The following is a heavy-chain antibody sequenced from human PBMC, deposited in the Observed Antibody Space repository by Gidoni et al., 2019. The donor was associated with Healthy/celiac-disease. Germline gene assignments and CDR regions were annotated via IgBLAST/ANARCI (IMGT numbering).Heavy chain of an antibody. CDR3: AKEGEKDFWSGYRKKRRPYFDY. CDR1: SYG. D-gene: IGHD3-3*01. J-gene: IGHJ4*02. Sequence: SYGMHWVRQAPGKGLEWVAVISYDGSNKYYADSVKGRFTISRDNSKNTLYLQMNSLRAEDTAVYYCAKEGEKDFWSGYRKKRRPYFDYWGQGTLVTVSS. V-gene: IGHV3-30*18. CDR2: ISYDGSNK.